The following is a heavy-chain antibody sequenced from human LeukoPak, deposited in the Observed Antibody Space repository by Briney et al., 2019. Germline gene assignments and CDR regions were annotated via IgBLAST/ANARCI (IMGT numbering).Heavy chain of an antibody. CDR2: IYHSGST. D-gene: IGHD4-17*01. CDR3: ARTQIDYGDSGHAFDI. J-gene: IGHJ3*02. Sequence: PSETLSPTCAVSGGSISSSNWWSWVRQPPGRGLEWIGEIYHSGSTNYNPSLKSRVTISVDKSKNQFSLKLSSVTAADTAMYYCARTQIDYGDSGHAFDIWGQGTMVTVSS. CDR1: GGSISSSNW. V-gene: IGHV4-4*02.